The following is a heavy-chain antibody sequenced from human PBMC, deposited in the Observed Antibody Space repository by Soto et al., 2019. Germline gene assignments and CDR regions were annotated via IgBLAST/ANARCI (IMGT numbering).Heavy chain of an antibody. V-gene: IGHV3-33*01. CDR2: IWHDASEK. Sequence: QVKLVESGGGEVQPGRSLRLSCEGSGFDFYSYGMHWFRQPPGKGLEWVAVIWHDASEKYYADSVKGRFTISRDNSKNTLYLEMSSLRDEDTAVYFCVRQAGEDYWGQGTLVTVSS. D-gene: IGHD6-13*01. CDR1: GFDFYSYG. CDR3: VRQAGEDY. J-gene: IGHJ4*02.